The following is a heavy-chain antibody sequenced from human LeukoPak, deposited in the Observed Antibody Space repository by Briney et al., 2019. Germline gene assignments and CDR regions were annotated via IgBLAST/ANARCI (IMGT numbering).Heavy chain of an antibody. CDR3: ARGGNRYCSGDSCYSFLYFHH. CDR1: GFTFSSYD. D-gene: IGHD2-15*01. J-gene: IGHJ1*01. Sequence: GTSLRLSCAASGFTFSSYDMHWVRQATGKGLEWVSAIGTAGDTYYPGSVKGRFTISRENAKNSLYLQMNSLRAGDTAVYYCARGGNRYCSGDSCYSFLYFHHWGQGTLVTVSS. V-gene: IGHV3-13*01. CDR2: IGTAGDT.